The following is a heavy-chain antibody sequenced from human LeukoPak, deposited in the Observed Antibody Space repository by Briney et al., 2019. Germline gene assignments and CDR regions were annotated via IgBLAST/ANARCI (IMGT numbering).Heavy chain of an antibody. CDR1: GYGFTSYL. D-gene: IGHD3-9*01. V-gene: IGHV5-51*01. CDR2: IYPGDSDA. Sequence: GESLKISCRGSGYGFTSYLIDWVRQRPGKGPEWVGSIYPGDSDARYSTSFQGQVTTSADKSISTAYLQWSSLKASDTAMYYCARQDPDMASAFDIWGQGTMVTVSS. J-gene: IGHJ3*02. CDR3: ARQDPDMASAFDI.